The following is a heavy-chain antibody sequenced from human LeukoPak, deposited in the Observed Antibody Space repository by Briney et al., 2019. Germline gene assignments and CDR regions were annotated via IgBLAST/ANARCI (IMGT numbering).Heavy chain of an antibody. CDR3: ARDRGAVAATWFDY. CDR2: IGSSSSYT. J-gene: IGHJ4*02. V-gene: IGHV3-11*05. CDR1: GFTFSGFY. Sequence: GGSLRLSCAASGFTFSGFYMSWIRQAPGKGLEGVSCIGSSSSYTNYADSVKGRFTISRDNAKNSLYLQMDGLRAEDTAVSYCARDRGAVAATWFDYWGQGTLVTVSS. D-gene: IGHD6-19*01.